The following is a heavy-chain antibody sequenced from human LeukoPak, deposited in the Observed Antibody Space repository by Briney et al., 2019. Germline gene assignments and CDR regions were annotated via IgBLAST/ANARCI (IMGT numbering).Heavy chain of an antibody. Sequence: GGSLRLSCAASGFTFSAYWMHWVRQAPGKGLVWVSRVNGDGSATNYADSVKGRFTISRDNAKNTLYLQMNSLIPEDTAVFYCARNHYGSVDYWGQGTLVTVSS. CDR3: ARNHYGSVDY. CDR1: GFTFSAYW. J-gene: IGHJ4*02. CDR2: VNGDGSAT. V-gene: IGHV3-74*01. D-gene: IGHD3-10*01.